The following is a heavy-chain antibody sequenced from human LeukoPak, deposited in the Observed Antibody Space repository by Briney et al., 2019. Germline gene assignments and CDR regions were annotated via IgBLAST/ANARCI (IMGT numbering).Heavy chain of an antibody. Sequence: GGSLRLSCAASGFTFSSYGMHWVRQAPGKGLEWVAFIRYDGSNKYYADSVKGRFTISRDNSKNTLYLQMNSLRAEDTAVYYGAKDAEVYYYGSGSYYPDYWGQGTLVTVSS. D-gene: IGHD3-10*01. CDR2: IRYDGSNK. CDR3: AKDAEVYYYGSGSYYPDY. V-gene: IGHV3-30*02. J-gene: IGHJ4*02. CDR1: GFTFSSYG.